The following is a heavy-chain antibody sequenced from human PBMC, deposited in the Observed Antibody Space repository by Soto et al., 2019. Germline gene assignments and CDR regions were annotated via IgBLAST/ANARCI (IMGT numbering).Heavy chain of an antibody. Sequence: LSLTCTVSGDSISDYFYWSWIRQPAGKGLEWIGRIYTDGTTKYNPSLKSRVTLSLDKSKNQFSLRLSSVTAADTAVYYFAREVRGGFTGIFDQWGRGSRVTVSS. CDR2: IYTDGTT. D-gene: IGHD2-15*01. CDR1: GDSISDYFY. J-gene: IGHJ4*02. V-gene: IGHV4-4*07. CDR3: AREVRGGFTGIFDQ.